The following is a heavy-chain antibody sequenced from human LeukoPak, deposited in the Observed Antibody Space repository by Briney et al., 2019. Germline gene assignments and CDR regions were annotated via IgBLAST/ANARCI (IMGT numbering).Heavy chain of an antibody. CDR3: ARQVSRYYGSGSYSDY. V-gene: IGHV4-39*01. CDR2: IYYGGST. D-gene: IGHD3-10*01. J-gene: IGHJ4*02. CDR1: GGSILSSSYY. Sequence: SETLSLTCTVSGGSILSSSYYWGWIRQPPGKGLEWIGSIYYGGSTDYNPSLKSRVTISVDTSKNQFSLKLSSVTAADTAVYYCARQVSRYYGSGSYSDYWGQGTLVTVSS.